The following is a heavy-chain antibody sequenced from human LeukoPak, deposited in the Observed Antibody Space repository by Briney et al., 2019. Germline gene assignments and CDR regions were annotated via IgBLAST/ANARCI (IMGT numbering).Heavy chain of an antibody. Sequence: GGSLRLSCIASGFTFSSYWMHWVRQAPGKGLVWVSHINSDGSTTNYADSVKGRFTISRDNAKNTLYLQMNSLRAEDTARYYCADPFGDLFHIWGQGTMVTVSS. CDR2: INSDGSTT. V-gene: IGHV3-74*01. CDR3: ADPFGDLFHI. CDR1: GFTFSSYW. J-gene: IGHJ3*02. D-gene: IGHD3-3*01.